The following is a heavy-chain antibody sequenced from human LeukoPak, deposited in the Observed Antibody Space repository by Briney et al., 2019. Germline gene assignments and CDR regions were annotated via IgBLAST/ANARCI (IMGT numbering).Heavy chain of an antibody. Sequence: SGGSLRLSCAASGLNFSSRWMNWVRQAPGQGLEWVASIKEDGSEKHYVDSVKGRFTNSSDNGKNSLYLQMNSLRAEDTAVYYCARDSGWWRFDFWGQGTLVTVSS. CDR1: GLNFSSRW. J-gene: IGHJ4*02. CDR2: IKEDGSEK. D-gene: IGHD6-13*01. CDR3: ARDSGWWRFDF. V-gene: IGHV3-7*03.